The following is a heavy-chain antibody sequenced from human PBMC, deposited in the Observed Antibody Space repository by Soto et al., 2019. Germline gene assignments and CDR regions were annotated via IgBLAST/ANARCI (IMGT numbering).Heavy chain of an antibody. Sequence: QVQLVESGGGVVQPGRSLSLSCAASGFTFTTQGMHWVRQSPGKGLEWVASIAYDGSNRNYGDPAKGRFFVSRHNPKKTVSLQMNSLRDEDTAVYFCAKVRGGSWTFDYWGQGTLVIVSS. CDR2: IAYDGSNR. CDR1: GFTFTTQG. J-gene: IGHJ4*02. CDR3: AKVRGGSWTFDY. V-gene: IGHV3-30*18. D-gene: IGHD6-13*01.